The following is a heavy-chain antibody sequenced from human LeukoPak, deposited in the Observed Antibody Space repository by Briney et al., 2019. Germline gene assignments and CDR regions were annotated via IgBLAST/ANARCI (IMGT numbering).Heavy chain of an antibody. V-gene: IGHV3-23*01. Sequence: GGSLRLSCAASGFTISSYAMSWVRQAPGKGLEWVSAISGSGGSTYYADSVKGRFTISRDDSKNTLYLQMNSLRAEDTAVYYCAKSLSRDGYNVGYWGQGTLVTVSS. J-gene: IGHJ4*02. D-gene: IGHD5-24*01. CDR3: AKSLSRDGYNVGY. CDR1: GFTISSYA. CDR2: ISGSGGST.